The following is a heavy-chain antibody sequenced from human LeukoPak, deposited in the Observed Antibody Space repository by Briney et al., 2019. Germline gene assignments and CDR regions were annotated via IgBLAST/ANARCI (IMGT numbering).Heavy chain of an antibody. J-gene: IGHJ4*02. CDR1: GYTFTSYA. CDR3: ARGSSSDWPLEY. V-gene: IGHV1-3*01. D-gene: IGHD6-19*01. Sequence: ASVKVSCTASGYTFTSYAIHWVRQAPGQRLEWMGWINPYNGDTEYSQKLQGRVTITKDTSATTAYMDLSTLKSEDTAVYYCARGSSSDWPLEYWGRGILVTVSS. CDR2: INPYNGDT.